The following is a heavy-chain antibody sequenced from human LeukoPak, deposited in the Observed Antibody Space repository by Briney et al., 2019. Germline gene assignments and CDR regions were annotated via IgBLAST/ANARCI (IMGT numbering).Heavy chain of an antibody. D-gene: IGHD4-17*01. J-gene: IGHJ4*02. Sequence: SETLSLTCTVSGGSISSSSYYWGWIRQPPGKGLEWIGSIYYSGSTYYNPSLKSRVTISVDTSKNQFSLKLSSVTAADTAVYYCARNDYGDYGDYWGQGTLVTASS. CDR3: ARNDYGDYGDY. CDR1: GGSISSSSYY. V-gene: IGHV4-39*01. CDR2: IYYSGST.